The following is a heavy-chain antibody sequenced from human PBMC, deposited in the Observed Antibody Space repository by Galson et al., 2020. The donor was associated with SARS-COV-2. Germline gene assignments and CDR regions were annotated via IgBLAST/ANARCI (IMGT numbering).Heavy chain of an antibody. V-gene: IGHV3-21*01. D-gene: IGHD4-17*01. Sequence: NSGGSLRLSCAASGFTFSSYSMNWVRQAPGKGLEWVSSISSSSSYIYYADSVKGRFTISRDNAKNSLYLQMNSLRAEDTAVYYCARATEESPVYYYYYGMDVWGQGTTVTVSS. J-gene: IGHJ6*02. CDR3: ARATEESPVYYYYYGMDV. CDR2: ISSSSSYI. CDR1: GFTFSSYS.